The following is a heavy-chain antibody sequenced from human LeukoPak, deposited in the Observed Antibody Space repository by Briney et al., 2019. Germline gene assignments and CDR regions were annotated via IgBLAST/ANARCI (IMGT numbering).Heavy chain of an antibody. Sequence: SEALSLTCTVSGGSISSYYWSWIRQPPGKGLEWIGYIYYSGSTNYNPSLKSRVTISVDSSKNQFSLKLSSVTAADTAVYYCARSDYGGNLDYWGQGTLVTVSS. V-gene: IGHV4-59*01. J-gene: IGHJ4*02. CDR2: IYYSGST. D-gene: IGHD4-23*01. CDR1: GGSISSYY. CDR3: ARSDYGGNLDY.